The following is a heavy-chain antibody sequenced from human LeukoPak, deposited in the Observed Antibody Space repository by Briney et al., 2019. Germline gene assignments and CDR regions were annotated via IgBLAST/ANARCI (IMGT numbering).Heavy chain of an antibody. V-gene: IGHV3-53*01. Sequence: PGGSLRLSCAASGFTVSSNYMSWVRQAPGKGLEWVSIIYSGGSTYYADSVKGRFTISRDNSKNTLYLQMNSLRAEDTAVYYCARGRAEVETALYYFDYWGQGTLVTVSS. CDR3: ARGRAEVETALYYFDY. CDR1: GFTVSSNY. J-gene: IGHJ4*02. D-gene: IGHD5-24*01. CDR2: IYSGGST.